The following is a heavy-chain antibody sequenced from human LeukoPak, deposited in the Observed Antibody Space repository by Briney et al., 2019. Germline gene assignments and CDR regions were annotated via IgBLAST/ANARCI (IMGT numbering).Heavy chain of an antibody. CDR1: GFTFSSYG. J-gene: IGHJ5*02. V-gene: IGHV3-23*01. CDR2: ISGSGGST. CDR3: AKYKAAFIVVVPAAPFDP. Sequence: PGGTLRLSCAASGFTFSSYGMSWVRQAPGKGLEWVSAISGSGGSTYYADSVKGRFTISRDNSKNTLYLQMNSLRAEDTAVYYCAKYKAAFIVVVPAAPFDPWGQGTLVTVSS. D-gene: IGHD2-2*01.